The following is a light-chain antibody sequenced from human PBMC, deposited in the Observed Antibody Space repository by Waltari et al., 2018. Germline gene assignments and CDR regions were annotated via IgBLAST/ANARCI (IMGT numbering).Light chain of an antibody. V-gene: IGKV1-5*03. CDR1: QTIITW. Sequence: DIQMTQSPSTLAASVGDRVTITCRASQTIITWLAWYQQKPGKAPKLLIYKASSLESGVPSRFSGSGAGTEFSLTISSLQPDDSATYYCQQYYTYWMFGQGTKVDIK. J-gene: IGKJ1*01. CDR3: QQYYTYWM. CDR2: KAS.